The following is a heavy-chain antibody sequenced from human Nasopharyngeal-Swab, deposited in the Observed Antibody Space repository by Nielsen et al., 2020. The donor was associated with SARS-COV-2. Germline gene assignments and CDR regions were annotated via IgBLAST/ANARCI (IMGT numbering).Heavy chain of an antibody. Sequence: SETLSLTCTVSGGSISSYYWSWIRQPPGKGLEWIGYIYYSGSTNYNPSLKSRVTISVDTSKNQFSLKLSSVTAADTAVYYCARCWPDSSSWYSLHWYFDLWGRGTLVTVSS. CDR3: ARCWPDSSSWYSLHWYFDL. CDR1: GGSISSYY. V-gene: IGHV4-59*01. D-gene: IGHD6-13*01. CDR2: IYYSGST. J-gene: IGHJ2*01.